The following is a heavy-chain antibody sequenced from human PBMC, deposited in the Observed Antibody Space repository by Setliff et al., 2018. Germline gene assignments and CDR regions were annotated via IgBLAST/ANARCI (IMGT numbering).Heavy chain of an antibody. CDR3: AMGRQEVAAAGKTQIDY. Sequence: KTSETLSLTCTVSGGSISSRTYYWGWFRQPPGKGLEWIGSFYYSGSTYYNPSLQSRVTISVDTSKNQFSLKLSSVTAADTAVYYCAMGRQEVAAAGKTQIDYWGQGTLVTVSS. V-gene: IGHV4-39*07. J-gene: IGHJ4*02. CDR2: FYYSGST. CDR1: GGSISSRTYY. D-gene: IGHD6-13*01.